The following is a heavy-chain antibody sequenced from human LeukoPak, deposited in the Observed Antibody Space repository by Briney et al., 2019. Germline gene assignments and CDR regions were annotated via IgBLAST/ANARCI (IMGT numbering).Heavy chain of an antibody. V-gene: IGHV3-48*02. CDR3: ARVLRGLYNLGD. CDR1: TFTFSSYS. Sequence: GGSLRLSCAASSTFTFSSYSMNWVRQAPGKGLEWVSYISSSSDLMSYVDSVKGRFTVSRDNAKNSLFLQMNSLRDEDTAVYYCARVLRGLYNLGDWGQGTLVTVSS. D-gene: IGHD3-10*01. J-gene: IGHJ4*02. CDR2: ISSSSDLM.